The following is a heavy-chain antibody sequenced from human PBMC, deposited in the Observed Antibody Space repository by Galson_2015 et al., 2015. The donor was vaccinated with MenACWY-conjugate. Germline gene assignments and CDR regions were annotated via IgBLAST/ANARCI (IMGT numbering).Heavy chain of an antibody. J-gene: IGHJ6*03. CDR2: ISKSDSPI. D-gene: IGHD5-18*01. Sequence: SLRLSCAASGFTFTGYEFNWVRQAPGKGLEWLSYISKSDSPIYYADSVKGRFTISRDNMKKSLFLEMNSLRAGDTGVYYCARVGTWIHQYFYYMDVWGKGTTVTVSS. CDR1: GFTFTGYE. CDR3: ARVGTWIHQYFYYMDV. V-gene: IGHV3-48*03.